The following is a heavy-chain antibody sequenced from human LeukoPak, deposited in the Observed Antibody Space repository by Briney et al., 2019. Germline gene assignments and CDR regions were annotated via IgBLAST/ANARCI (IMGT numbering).Heavy chain of an antibody. J-gene: IGHJ4*02. V-gene: IGHV4-59*08. CDR1: GGSISSYY. Sequence: SETLSLTCTVSGGSISSYYWSWIRQPPGKGLEWIGYISYSGNTNYNPSLKSRVTISVDTSKNQLSLKLSSVTAADTAVYYCARQGGYIAPLALWGQGTPVTVSA. CDR3: ARQGGYIAPLAL. CDR2: ISYSGNT. D-gene: IGHD6-13*01.